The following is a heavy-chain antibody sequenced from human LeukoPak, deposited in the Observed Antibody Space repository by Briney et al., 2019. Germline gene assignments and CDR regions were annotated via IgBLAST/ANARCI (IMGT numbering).Heavy chain of an antibody. CDR2: MWYDGSKD. V-gene: IGHV3-33*01. CDR3: ARHARVAGFDY. D-gene: IGHD6-19*01. CDR1: GFSFSTYG. J-gene: IGHJ4*02. Sequence: GGSLRLSCAASGFSFSTYGIHWVRQAPGKGLEWVAVMWYDGSKDYYADSVKGRFTISRDTSKNTLYLQMNSLRVEDTAAYYCARHARVAGFDYWGLGTLVTVSS.